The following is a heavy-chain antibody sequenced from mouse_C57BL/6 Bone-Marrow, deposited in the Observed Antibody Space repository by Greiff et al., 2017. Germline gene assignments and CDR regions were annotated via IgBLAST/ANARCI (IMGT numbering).Heavy chain of an antibody. CDR1: GYTFTSYW. Sequence: VQLQQPGAELVKPGASVKLSCKASGYTFTSYWMHWVKQRPGQGLEWIGMIYPTSGSTNYNEKFKSKATLTVDKSSSTAYMQLSSLTSEDSAVYYCAGTGGVYWSFDVWGTGTTVTVSS. J-gene: IGHJ1*03. V-gene: IGHV1-64*01. CDR3: AGTGGVYWSFDV. D-gene: IGHD3-3*01. CDR2: IYPTSGST.